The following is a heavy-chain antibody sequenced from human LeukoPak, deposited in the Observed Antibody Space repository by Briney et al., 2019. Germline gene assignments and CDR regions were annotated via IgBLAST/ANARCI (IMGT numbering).Heavy chain of an antibody. CDR1: GGSITSNTHS. D-gene: IGHD3-22*01. V-gene: IGHV4-39*01. CDR3: ASLDSRSSGDF. J-gene: IGHJ4*02. CDR2: IYSSGAT. Sequence: SETLSLTCTVSGGSITSNTHSWGWIRQPPGRGLEWIAQIYSSGATNHNPSLKSRVPISIDTSKSQFSLKLSSVTAADTAVYYCASLDSRSSGDFWGQGTLVTVSS.